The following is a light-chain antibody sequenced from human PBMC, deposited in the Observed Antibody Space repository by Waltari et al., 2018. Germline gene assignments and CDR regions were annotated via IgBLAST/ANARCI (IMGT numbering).Light chain of an antibody. CDR2: YNSDSDT. CDR3: MVWPNNVWV. J-gene: IGLJ3*02. V-gene: IGLV5-37*01. Sequence: PGSTPRFFLYYNSDSDTGEGYGVPSRFSGSKDASANTCILLLSGLQSVDEAEYFGMVWPNNVWVFGGGTRLIVL.